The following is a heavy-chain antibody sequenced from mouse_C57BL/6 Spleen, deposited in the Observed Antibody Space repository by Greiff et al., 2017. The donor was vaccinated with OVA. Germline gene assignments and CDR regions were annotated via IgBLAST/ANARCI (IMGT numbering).Heavy chain of an antibody. V-gene: IGHV5-16*01. D-gene: IGHD2-1*01. CDR1: GFTFSDYY. Sequence: EVKLVESEGGLVQPGSSMKLSCTASGFTFSDYYMAWVRQVPEKGLEWVANINYDGSSTYYLDSLKSRFIISRDNAKNILYLQMSSLKSEDTATYYCARGNGNYEWDYWGQGTTLTVSS. J-gene: IGHJ2*01. CDR2: INYDGSST. CDR3: ARGNGNYEWDY.